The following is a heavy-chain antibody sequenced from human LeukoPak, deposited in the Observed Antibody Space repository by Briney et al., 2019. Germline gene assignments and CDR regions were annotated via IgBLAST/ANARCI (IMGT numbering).Heavy chain of an antibody. J-gene: IGHJ2*01. D-gene: IGHD6-25*01. CDR3: AKIGRSGNWYFDL. V-gene: IGHV3-66*01. Sequence: GGSLRLSCAASGFTVSSNYMSWVRQAPGKGLEWVSVIYSDDTTYYADSVKGRFTISRDNSKNTLYLQVNSLRVEDTAVYYCAKIGRSGNWYFDLWGRGTLVTVSS. CDR1: GFTVSSNY. CDR2: IYSDDTT.